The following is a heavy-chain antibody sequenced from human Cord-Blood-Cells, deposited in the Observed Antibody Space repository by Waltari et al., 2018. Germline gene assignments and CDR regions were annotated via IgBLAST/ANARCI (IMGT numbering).Heavy chain of an antibody. CDR1: GGSISSSSYY. CDR2: IYYSGST. V-gene: IGHV4-39*01. D-gene: IGHD4-17*01. J-gene: IGHJ5*02. CDR3: AVTVTNWFDP. Sequence: QLQLQESGPGLVKPSETLSLTCTVSGGSISSSSYYWGWIRQPPGKGLEWIGSIYYSGSTNYNPPLKSRVTISVDTSKNQLSLKLSSVTAADTAVYYCAVTVTNWFDPWGQGTLVTVSS.